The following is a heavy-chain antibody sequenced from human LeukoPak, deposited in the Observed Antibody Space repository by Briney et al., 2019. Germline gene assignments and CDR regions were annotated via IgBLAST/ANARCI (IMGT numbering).Heavy chain of an antibody. CDR2: IYYSGST. D-gene: IGHD3-16*02. CDR1: GGSISSYY. Sequence: SDTLSLTCTVSGGSISSYYWIWLRQPPGKALEWFGYIYYSGSTNYNTSLKRRVTISEDTSKNQFSLKLSSVTAADTAVYYCARVYDYVWGSYLLQVDPWGQGTLVTVSS. V-gene: IGHV4-59*07. J-gene: IGHJ5*02. CDR3: ARVYDYVWGSYLLQVDP.